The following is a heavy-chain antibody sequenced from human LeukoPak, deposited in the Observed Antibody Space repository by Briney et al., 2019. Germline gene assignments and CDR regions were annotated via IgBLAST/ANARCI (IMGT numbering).Heavy chain of an antibody. CDR1: GYTFTSYG. CDR2: ISAYNGNT. CDR3: ARDLPTYSSSWWGY. J-gene: IGHJ4*02. Sequence: ASVKVSCKASGYTFTSYGISWVRQAPGQGLEWMGWISAYNGNTNYAQKLQGRVTMTTDTSTSTAYMELRSLRSDDTAVYYCARDLPTYSSSWWGYWGQGTLVTVSS. V-gene: IGHV1-18*01. D-gene: IGHD6-13*01.